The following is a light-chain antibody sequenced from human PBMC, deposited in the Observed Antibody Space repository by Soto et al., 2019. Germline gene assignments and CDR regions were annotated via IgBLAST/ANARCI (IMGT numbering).Light chain of an antibody. Sequence: QSVLTQPPSASGTPGQRVTISCSGSSSNIGSHTVSWYQQLPGTAPKVLIYTTNQRPSGVPDRFSGSKSGTSASLAISGLQSEDEADYYCASWDDSLMGVFGGGTKLTVL. CDR2: TTN. J-gene: IGLJ3*02. CDR1: SSNIGSHT. CDR3: ASWDDSLMGV. V-gene: IGLV1-44*01.